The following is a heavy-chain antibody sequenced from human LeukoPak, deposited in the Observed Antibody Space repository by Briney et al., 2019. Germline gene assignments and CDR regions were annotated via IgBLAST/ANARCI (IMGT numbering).Heavy chain of an antibody. J-gene: IGHJ4*02. Sequence: GSLRLSCAASGFPVSSNYMTLIRQAPGKGLEWVSVICSAVSTYLADSVKGRFTISRDNTKSMLYLQMNSLRSEYTAVYYCASRVRLAGTKSGFDYWGQGTLVTVSS. CDR1: GFPVSSNY. CDR2: ICSAVST. CDR3: ASRVRLAGTKSGFDY. V-gene: IGHV3-66*01. D-gene: IGHD6-19*01.